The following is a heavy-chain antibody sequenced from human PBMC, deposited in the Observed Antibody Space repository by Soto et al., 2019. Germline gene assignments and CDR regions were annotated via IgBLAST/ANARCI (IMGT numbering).Heavy chain of an antibody. V-gene: IGHV1-69*13. CDR2: IIPIFGTA. CDR1: GGTFSSYA. Sequence: ASVKVSCKASGGTFSSYAISWVRQAPGQGLEWMGGIIPIFGTANYAQKFQGRVTITADESTSTAYMELSSLRSEDTAVYYCAREGYYGMDVWGQGTTVTVSS. CDR3: AREGYYGMDV. J-gene: IGHJ6*02.